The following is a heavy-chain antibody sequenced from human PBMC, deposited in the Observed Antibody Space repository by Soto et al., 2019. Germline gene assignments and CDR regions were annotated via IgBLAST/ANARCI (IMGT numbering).Heavy chain of an antibody. J-gene: IGHJ4*02. Sequence: ASVKVSCKASGYTFTSYGISWVRQAPGQGLEWMGWISAYNGNTNYAQKLQGRVTMTTDTSTSTAYMELRSLRSDDTAVYYCARELYYYDSSDPTPDYWGQGTLVTVSS. V-gene: IGHV1-18*01. CDR3: ARELYYYDSSDPTPDY. D-gene: IGHD3-22*01. CDR2: ISAYNGNT. CDR1: GYTFTSYG.